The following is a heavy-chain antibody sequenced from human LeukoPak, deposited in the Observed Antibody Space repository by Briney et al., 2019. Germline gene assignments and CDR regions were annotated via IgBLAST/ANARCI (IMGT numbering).Heavy chain of an antibody. CDR1: GGSVRSGAYY. D-gene: IGHD3-10*01. CDR3: ARAGYFGSGSLWFDS. Sequence: SETLSLTCTVSGGSVRSGAYYWSWIRHPAGKGLEWIGRVYNSGSTNYNPSLKSRVSMSVDISKNQFSLKLSSVTAADTAVYYCARAGYFGSGSLWFDSWGQGTLVTVSS. J-gene: IGHJ5*01. V-gene: IGHV4-61*02. CDR2: VYNSGST.